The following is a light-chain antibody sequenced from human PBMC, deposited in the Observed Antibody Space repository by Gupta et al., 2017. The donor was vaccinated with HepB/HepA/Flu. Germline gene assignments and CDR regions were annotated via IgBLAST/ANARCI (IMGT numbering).Light chain of an antibody. Sequence: IVFTQAPSTLSLSPGERDTLSCRARQSVSSSYLAWYQQKRGQAPRLLIYGASSRDTGITEMYSGSGCGKDFTLTNSRREPEDFAVYYCQQHGAEAKPTFGEGTKVEIK. V-gene: IGKV3-20*01. J-gene: IGKJ2*01. CDR1: QSVSSSY. CDR2: GAS. CDR3: QQHGAEAKPT.